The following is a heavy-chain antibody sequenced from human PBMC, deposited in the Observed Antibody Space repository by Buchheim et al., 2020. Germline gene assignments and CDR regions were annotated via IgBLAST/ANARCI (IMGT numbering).Heavy chain of an antibody. CDR3: ATLEGRGEKPDGL. CDR1: GGTFSSYA. D-gene: IGHD5-24*01. Sequence: QVQLVQSGAAVKKPGSSVKFSCKASGGTFSSYAISWVRQAPGQGLEWMGRIIPILGIANYAQKFQGRVTITADKSTSPAYMELSSLRSEDTAVYYCATLEGRGEKPDGLWGQGTL. CDR2: IIPILGIA. V-gene: IGHV1-69*04. J-gene: IGHJ4*02.